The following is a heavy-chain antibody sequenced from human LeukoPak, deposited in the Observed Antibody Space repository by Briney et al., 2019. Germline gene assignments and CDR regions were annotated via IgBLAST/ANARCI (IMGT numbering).Heavy chain of an antibody. CDR1: GFTFTSYA. CDR2: ISAGGGST. CDR3: ANQQGGGKGY. D-gene: IGHD4-23*01. Sequence: GGSLRLSCAASGFTFTSYALSWVRQAPGKGLEWVSAISAGGGSTYDADSVKGRFTISSDNSKNTLYLQMNSLRAEDTAVYYCANQQGGGKGYWGQGTLVTVSS. V-gene: IGHV3-23*01. J-gene: IGHJ4*02.